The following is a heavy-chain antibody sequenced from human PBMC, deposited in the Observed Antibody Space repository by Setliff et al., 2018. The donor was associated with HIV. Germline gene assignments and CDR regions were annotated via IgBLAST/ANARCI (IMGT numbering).Heavy chain of an antibody. D-gene: IGHD2-15*01. Sequence: GGSLRLSCTTSGFMFGDYAVSWVRQAPGKGLEWVGFIGSKTYGGTTEYAASVKGRFTISRDDSKSVAHLQMNSLKTEDTAVYYCTRHLGYCSGDTCYSYDYDSRGPWFFDPWGQGTLVT. CDR1: GFMFGDYA. CDR3: TRHLGYCSGDTCYSYDYDSRGPWFFDP. CDR2: IGSKTYGGTT. J-gene: IGHJ5*02. V-gene: IGHV3-49*04.